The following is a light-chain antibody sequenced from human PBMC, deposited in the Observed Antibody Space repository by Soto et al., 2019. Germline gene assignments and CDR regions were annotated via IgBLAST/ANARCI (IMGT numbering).Light chain of an antibody. CDR3: VSHISVAYRSIYV. J-gene: IGLJ1*01. Sequence: QSALAQPASVSGSPGQSITISCTGTSSDVGGDNYVSWYQQHPGKAPKLIIYEVTNRPSGLSNRFSGSKSDNTASLTISGLQAEDEADYYCVSHISVAYRSIYVFGTGTKVTVL. V-gene: IGLV2-14*01. CDR1: SSDVGGDNY. CDR2: EVT.